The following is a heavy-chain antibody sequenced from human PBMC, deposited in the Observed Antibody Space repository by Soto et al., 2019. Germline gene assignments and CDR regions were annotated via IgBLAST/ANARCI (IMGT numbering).Heavy chain of an antibody. CDR3: VYITMVRGVISRLDY. CDR2: ISAYNGNT. J-gene: IGHJ4*02. V-gene: IGHV1-18*04. D-gene: IGHD3-10*01. Sequence: DAVKVSCKASGYTFTSYGISWVRQAPGQGLEWMGWISAYNGNTNYAQKLQGRVTMTTDTSTSTAYMELRSLRSDDTAVYYCVYITMVRGVISRLDYWGQGTLVTVSS. CDR1: GYTFTSYG.